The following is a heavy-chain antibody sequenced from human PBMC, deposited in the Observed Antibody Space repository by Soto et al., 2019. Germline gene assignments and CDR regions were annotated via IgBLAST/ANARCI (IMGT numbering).Heavy chain of an antibody. CDR1: VDSVSTNSAA. CDR3: AHRDLVTAIFGY. Sequence: TLSLTCAISVDSVSTNSAAWHWIRQSPSRGLEWLGRTYYRSEWYYDYAASVKSRIIINPDTSKNQFSLQLSSVTPEDTATYYCAHRDLVTAIFGYWGQGTLVTVSS. V-gene: IGHV6-1*01. J-gene: IGHJ4*02. D-gene: IGHD2-21*02. CDR2: TYYRSEWYY.